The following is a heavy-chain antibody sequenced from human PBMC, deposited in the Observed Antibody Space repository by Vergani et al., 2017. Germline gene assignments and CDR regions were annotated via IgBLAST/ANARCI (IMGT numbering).Heavy chain of an antibody. V-gene: IGHV3-21*01. CDR3: AAGADYDFWSGYPIIYGMDV. Sequence: EVQLVESGGGLVKPGGSLRLSCAASGFTFRSYSMNWVRQAPGKGPEWVSSISSSSSYIYYADSVKGRFTISRDNAKNSLYLQMNSLRAEDTAVYYCAAGADYDFWSGYPIIYGMDVWGQGP. J-gene: IGHJ6*02. CDR1: GFTFRSYS. D-gene: IGHD3-3*01. CDR2: ISSSSSYI.